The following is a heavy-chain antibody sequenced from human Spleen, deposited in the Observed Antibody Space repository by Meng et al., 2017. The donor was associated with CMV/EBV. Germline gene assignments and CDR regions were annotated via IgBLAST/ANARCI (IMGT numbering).Heavy chain of an antibody. CDR3: ARGGCSSTSCYYY. CDR1: GFTFSSYS. Sequence: CAASGFTFSSYSMNWVRQAPGKGLEWVSSISSSSSYIYYADSVKGRFTISRDNAKNSLYLQMNSLRAEDTAVYYCARGGCSSTSCYYYWGQGTLVTVSS. J-gene: IGHJ4*02. V-gene: IGHV3-21*01. CDR2: ISSSSSYI. D-gene: IGHD2-2*01.